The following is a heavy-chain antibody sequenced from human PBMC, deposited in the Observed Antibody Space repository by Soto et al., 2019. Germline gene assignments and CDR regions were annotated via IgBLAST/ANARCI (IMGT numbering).Heavy chain of an antibody. CDR3: AREPDSNEYWFDP. CDR1: GYIFTSYF. J-gene: IGHJ5*02. D-gene: IGHD3-22*01. Sequence: QAQLVQSGAEVKKPGASVKVSCKASGYIFTSYFIHWVRQAPGQRLEWMGWINTDNGDTKYSQKFQGRVTISRDTCASTAYLELSSLKSEDTAVYYCAREPDSNEYWFDPWGQGTLVTVSS. V-gene: IGHV1-3*04. CDR2: INTDNGDT.